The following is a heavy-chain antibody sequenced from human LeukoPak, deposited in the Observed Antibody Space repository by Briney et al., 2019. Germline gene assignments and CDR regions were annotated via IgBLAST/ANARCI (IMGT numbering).Heavy chain of an antibody. D-gene: IGHD3-3*01. CDR1: GFTFDYFT. J-gene: IGHJ4*02. CDR2: ISSSSSYI. V-gene: IGHV3-21*01. CDR3: ARDRGGAYDFWSGYYTGYFDY. Sequence: PGGSLRLSCAASGFTFDYFTMYWVRQAPGKGLEWVSSISSSSSYIYYADSVKGRFTISRDNAKNSLYLQMNSLRAEDTAVYYCARDRGGAYDFWSGYYTGYFDYWGQGTLVPVSS.